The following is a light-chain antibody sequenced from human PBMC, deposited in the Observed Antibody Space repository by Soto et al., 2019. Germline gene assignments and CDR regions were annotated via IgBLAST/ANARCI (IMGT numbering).Light chain of an antibody. J-gene: IGLJ1*01. CDR2: EVS. Sequence: QSVLTQPPSASGSPGQSVTISCTGTSSDVGGYNYVSWYQQHPGKAPKLMIYEVSKRPSGVTDRFSGSKSGNTASLTVSGRQAGDEADYYFSSYAGTNTLGVVGTGTKLTV. V-gene: IGLV2-8*01. CDR1: SSDVGGYNY. CDR3: SSYAGTNTLGV.